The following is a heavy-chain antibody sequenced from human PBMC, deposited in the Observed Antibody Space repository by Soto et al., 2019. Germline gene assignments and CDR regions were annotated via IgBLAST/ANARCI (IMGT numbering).Heavy chain of an antibody. D-gene: IGHD3-10*01. CDR2: INWNSDTK. Sequence: GGSLRLSCAASGFTFDDYAMHWVRQVPGKGLEWVSGINWNSDTKDYADSVKGRFTTSRDNANNSVYLQMNSLRPEDTALYYCVKGLWFGRDAPSYFDSWGQGILVTVSS. J-gene: IGHJ4*02. CDR1: GFTFDDYA. CDR3: VKGLWFGRDAPSYFDS. V-gene: IGHV3-9*01.